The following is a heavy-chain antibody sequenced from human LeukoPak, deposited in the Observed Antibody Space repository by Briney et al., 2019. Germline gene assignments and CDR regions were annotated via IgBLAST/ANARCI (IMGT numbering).Heavy chain of an antibody. CDR3: ARAHGPSKGSGYYFAHYYYYMDV. D-gene: IGHD3-3*01. CDR1: GGSISSGGYS. CDR2: IYTSGST. J-gene: IGHJ6*03. Sequence: PSETLSLTCAVSGGSISSGGYSWSWIRQPPGKGLEWIGRIYTSGSTNYNPSLKSRVTMSVDTSKNQFSLKLSSVTAADTAVYYCARAHGPSKGSGYYFAHYYYYMDVWGKGTTVTVSS. V-gene: IGHV4-61*02.